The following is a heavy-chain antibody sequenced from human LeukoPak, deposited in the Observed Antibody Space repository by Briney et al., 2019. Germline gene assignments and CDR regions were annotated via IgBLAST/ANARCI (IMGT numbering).Heavy chain of an antibody. J-gene: IGHJ4*02. Sequence: GGFLRLSCAASGFTLSSYGMSWVRQAPGKGLEWVSAISASGTSTYYADSVKGRFTISRDNSKDTLYLQMNSLRAEDTAVYYCAKSSIFYDSSGYYVGEKYYFDYWGQGTLVTVSS. V-gene: IGHV3-23*01. D-gene: IGHD3-22*01. CDR2: ISASGTST. CDR3: AKSSIFYDSSGYYVGEKYYFDY. CDR1: GFTLSSYG.